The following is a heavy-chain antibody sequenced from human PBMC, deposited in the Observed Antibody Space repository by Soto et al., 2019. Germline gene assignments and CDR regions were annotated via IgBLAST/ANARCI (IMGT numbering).Heavy chain of an antibody. CDR1: GYTFTSYG. Sequence: QVQLVQSGAEVKKPGASVKVSCKASGYTFTSYGISWVRQAPGQGLEWMGWISAYNGNTNYAQKLQGRVTMTTDTTTSTAYMELRSLRSDDTAVYYCARVRIGGYCRSTSCYRALYYYYGMDVWGQGTKVTVSS. V-gene: IGHV1-18*01. J-gene: IGHJ6*02. CDR2: ISAYNGNT. CDR3: ARVRIGGYCRSTSCYRALYYYYGMDV. D-gene: IGHD2-2*01.